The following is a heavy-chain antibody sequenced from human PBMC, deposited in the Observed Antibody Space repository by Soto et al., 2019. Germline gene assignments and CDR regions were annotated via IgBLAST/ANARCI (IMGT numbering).Heavy chain of an antibody. CDR2: IKQDGSEK. J-gene: IGHJ5*02. CDR1: GFTFIGYC. V-gene: IGHV3-7*01. CDR3: ARDVGRPDNWFDP. Sequence: GGSLRLSCAASGFTFIGYCMTWVRQAPGKGLEWVATIKQDGSEKYYVDSVKGRFTIFRDNAKNSLYLQMNSLRAEDTAMYYCARDVGRPDNWFDPWGQGTLVTVSA.